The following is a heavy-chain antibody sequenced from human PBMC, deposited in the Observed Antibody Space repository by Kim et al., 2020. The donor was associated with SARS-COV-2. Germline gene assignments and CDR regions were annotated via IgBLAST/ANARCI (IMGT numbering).Heavy chain of an antibody. J-gene: IGHJ5*02. Sequence: ASVKVSCKASGYTFTSYDINWVRQATGQGLDWMGWMNPNSGNTGYAQQFPGRVTMTRNTSISTAYMELSSLRSEDTAVYYCARTTSSWGYSGWFEPWGQGSLGTVSS. V-gene: IGHV1-8*01. CDR3: ARTTSSWGYSGWFEP. CDR2: MNPNSGNT. D-gene: IGHD2-15*01. CDR1: GYTFTSYD.